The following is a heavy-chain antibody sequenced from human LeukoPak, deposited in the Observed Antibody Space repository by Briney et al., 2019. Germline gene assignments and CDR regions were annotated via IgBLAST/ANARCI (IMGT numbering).Heavy chain of an antibody. J-gene: IGHJ4*02. D-gene: IGHD3-22*01. CDR1: GGTFSSYT. CDR2: IIPILGIA. CDR3: ALTTYYDSSGYYPYYFDY. Sequence: SVKVSCKASGGTFSSYTISWVRQAPGQGLEWMGRIIPILGIANYAQKFRGRVTITADKSTSTAYMELSSLRSEDTAVYYCALTTYYDSSGYYPYYFDYWGQGTLVTVSS. V-gene: IGHV1-69*02.